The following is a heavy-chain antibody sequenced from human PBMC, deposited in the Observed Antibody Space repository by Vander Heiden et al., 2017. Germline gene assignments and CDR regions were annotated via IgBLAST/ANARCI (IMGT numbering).Heavy chain of an antibody. V-gene: IGHV3-21*01. CDR1: GFTFSSYS. CDR3: ARYSSSWQPPDY. CDR2: ISSSSSYI. J-gene: IGHJ4*02. D-gene: IGHD6-13*01. Sequence: EVQLVESGGGLVKPGGSLRLSCAASGFTFSSYSMNWVRRAPGKGLEWVSSISSSSSYIYYADSVKGRFTISRDNAKNSLYLQMNSLRAEDTAVYYCARYSSSWQPPDYWGQGTLVTVSS.